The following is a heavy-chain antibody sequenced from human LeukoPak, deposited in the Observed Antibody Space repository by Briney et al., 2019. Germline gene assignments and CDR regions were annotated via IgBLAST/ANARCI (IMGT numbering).Heavy chain of an antibody. V-gene: IGHV4-38-2*02. J-gene: IGHJ4*02. CDR1: GYSISSGYY. D-gene: IGHD2-15*01. CDR2: IYHSGST. Sequence: KPSETLSLTCTVSGYSISSGYYWGWIRQPPGKGLEWIGSIYHSGSTYYNPSLKSRVTISVDTSKNQFSLKLSSVTAADTALYYCARESYSRQNDYWGQGTLVTVSS. CDR3: ARESYSRQNDY.